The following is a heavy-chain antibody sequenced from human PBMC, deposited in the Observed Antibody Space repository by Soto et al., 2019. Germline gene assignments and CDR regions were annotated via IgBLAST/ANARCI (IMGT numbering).Heavy chain of an antibody. Sequence: QVQLQESGPGLVKPSQTLSLTCTVSGGSISSGGYYWSWIRQHPGKGLEWIGYIYYSGSTYYNPSLKSRVTISVDTSKNQFSLKLSSVTAADTAVYYCARNYDFWSGYAGARDSDAFDIWGPGTMVTVSS. CDR1: GGSISSGGYY. CDR2: IYYSGST. CDR3: ARNYDFWSGYAGARDSDAFDI. D-gene: IGHD3-3*01. V-gene: IGHV4-31*03. J-gene: IGHJ3*02.